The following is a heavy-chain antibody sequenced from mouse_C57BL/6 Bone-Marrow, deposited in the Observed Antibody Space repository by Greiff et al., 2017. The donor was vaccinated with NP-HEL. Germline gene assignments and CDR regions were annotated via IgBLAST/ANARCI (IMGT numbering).Heavy chain of an antibody. CDR2: ISSGSSTI. CDR3: ARHFYYYAMDY. J-gene: IGHJ4*01. V-gene: IGHV5-17*01. Sequence: DVQLVESGGGLVKPGGSLKLSCAASGFTFSDYGMHWVRQAPEKGLEWVAYISSGSSTIYYADTVKGRFTISRDNAKNTLFLQMTSLRSEDTAMYYCARHFYYYAMDYWGQGTSVTVSS. CDR1: GFTFSDYG.